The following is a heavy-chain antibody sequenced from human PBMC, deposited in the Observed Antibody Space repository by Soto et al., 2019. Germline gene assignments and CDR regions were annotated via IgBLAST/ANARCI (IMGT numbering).Heavy chain of an antibody. Sequence: GGSLRLSCAASGFTFSSYAMSWVRQAPGKGLEWVSAISGSGGSTYYADSVKGRFTISRDNSKNTLYLQMNSLRAEDTAVYYCAKDSPLLGSSWYGSIGYFDYWGQGTLVTVSS. CDR1: GFTFSSYA. J-gene: IGHJ4*02. V-gene: IGHV3-23*01. CDR2: ISGSGGST. CDR3: AKDSPLLGSSWYGSIGYFDY. D-gene: IGHD6-13*01.